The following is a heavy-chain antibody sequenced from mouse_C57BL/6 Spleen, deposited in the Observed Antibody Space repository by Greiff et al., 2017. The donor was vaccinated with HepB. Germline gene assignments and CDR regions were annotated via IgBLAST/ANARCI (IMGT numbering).Heavy chain of an antibody. CDR1: GYTFTSYW. J-gene: IGHJ2*01. V-gene: IGHV1-50*01. CDR3: ARYDYSFDY. Sequence: QVQLQQPGAELVKPGASVKLSCKASGYTFTSYWMQWVKQRPGQGLEWIGEIDPSDSYTNYNQKFKGKATLTVDTSSSTAYMQRSSLTSEDSAVYYCARYDYSFDYWGQGTTLTVSS. CDR2: IDPSDSYT. D-gene: IGHD2-12*01.